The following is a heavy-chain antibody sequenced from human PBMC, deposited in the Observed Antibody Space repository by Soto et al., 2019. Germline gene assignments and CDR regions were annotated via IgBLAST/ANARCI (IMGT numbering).Heavy chain of an antibody. CDR1: GFTFDDYA. CDR3: ARKYSDYDFTLDY. D-gene: IGHD5-12*01. Sequence: GGSLRLSCAASGFTFDDYAMHWVRQAPGKGLEWVSGISWNSGSIGYADSVKGRFTISRDNAKNSLYLQMNSLRAEDTALYYCARKYSDYDFTLDYWGQGTLVTVSS. J-gene: IGHJ4*02. CDR2: ISWNSGSI. V-gene: IGHV3-9*01.